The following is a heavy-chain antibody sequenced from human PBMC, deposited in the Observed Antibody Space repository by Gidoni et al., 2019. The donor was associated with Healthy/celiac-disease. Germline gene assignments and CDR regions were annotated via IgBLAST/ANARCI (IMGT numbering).Heavy chain of an antibody. CDR2: MSSSGRTI. V-gene: IGHV3-11*01. Sequence: QVQLVESGGGLVKPGGSLRLSCAASGFTFSDYYMSWIRQAPGKGREWVSYMSSSGRTIYYADSVKGGFTISRDNAKNSLYLQMNSLRAEDTAVYYCATPALAVAGTEGVDYWGQGTLVTVSS. J-gene: IGHJ4*02. CDR1: GFTFSDYY. CDR3: ATPALAVAGTEGVDY. D-gene: IGHD6-19*01.